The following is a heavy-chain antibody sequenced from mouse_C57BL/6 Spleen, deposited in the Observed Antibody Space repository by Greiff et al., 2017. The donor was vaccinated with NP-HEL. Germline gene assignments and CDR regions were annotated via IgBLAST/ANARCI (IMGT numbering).Heavy chain of an antibody. CDR1: GYTFTDYY. J-gene: IGHJ4*01. D-gene: IGHD1-1*01. Sequence: VQLQESGPELVKPGASVKISCKASGYTFTDYYINWVKQRPGQGLEWIGWIFPGSGSTYYNEKFKGKATLTVDKSSSTAYMLLSSLTSEDSAVYFCARKNYYGSSYEYAMDYWGQGTSVTVSS. CDR2: IFPGSGST. V-gene: IGHV1-75*01. CDR3: ARKNYYGSSYEYAMDY.